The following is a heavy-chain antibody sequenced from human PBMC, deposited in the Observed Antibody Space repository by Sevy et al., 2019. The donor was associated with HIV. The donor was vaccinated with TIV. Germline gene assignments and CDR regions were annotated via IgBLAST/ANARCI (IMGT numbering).Heavy chain of an antibody. CDR2: ITGNGDTT. D-gene: IGHD1-26*01. V-gene: IGHV3-23*01. CDR3: ATDAFNVGTILGAFEI. Sequence: GGYLRLSCTDSGFTFSSYAMTWVRQAPGKGLEWVSSITGNGDTTYYVDSVKGRFTISRDNTKNTLFLQMNNLRAEDTAVYYCATDAFNVGTILGAFEIWGQGTMVTVSS. J-gene: IGHJ3*02. CDR1: GFTFSSYA.